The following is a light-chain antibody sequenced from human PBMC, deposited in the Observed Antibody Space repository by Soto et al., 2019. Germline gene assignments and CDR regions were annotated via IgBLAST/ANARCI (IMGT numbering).Light chain of an antibody. CDR2: EVT. Sequence: QSVLTKPASVSGSPGQSITISCTGTSSDVGGYTYVSWYQHHPGKAPKLIIYEVTNRPSGVSNRFSGSKSGNTASLTISGLQAEAEADYYCYSYTSGSSWVFGGGTKLTVL. V-gene: IGLV2-14*01. J-gene: IGLJ3*02. CDR3: YSYTSGSSWV. CDR1: SSDVGGYTY.